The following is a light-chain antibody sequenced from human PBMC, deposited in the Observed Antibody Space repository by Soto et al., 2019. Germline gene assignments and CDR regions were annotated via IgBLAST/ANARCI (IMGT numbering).Light chain of an antibody. CDR1: QSVSSGY. V-gene: IGKV3-20*01. CDR2: DAS. J-gene: IGKJ1*01. CDR3: RQYGSSPRT. Sequence: EIVLTQSPGTLSLSPGERVTLSCRASQSVSSGYLAWYQQKPGQAPRLLIFDASSRAAGIPDRFSGSGSGTDFTLSISKLEPEDFAVYYCRQYGSSPRTFGQGTKVDIK.